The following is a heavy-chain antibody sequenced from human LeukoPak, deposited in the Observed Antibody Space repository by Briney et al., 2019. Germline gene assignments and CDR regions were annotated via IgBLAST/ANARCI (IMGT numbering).Heavy chain of an antibody. V-gene: IGHV3-23*01. CDR2: ISGSGTST. CDR1: GFTFSTYA. J-gene: IGHJ3*02. D-gene: IGHD5-18*01. Sequence: PGGSLRLSCAASGFTFSTYAMSWVRQAPGKELEWVVLISGSGTSTYYADSVKGRFTISRDNSKNTLYLQMNSLRADDTAVYYCAKTGYNYGYGAFDIWGPGTMVTVSS. CDR3: AKTGYNYGYGAFDI.